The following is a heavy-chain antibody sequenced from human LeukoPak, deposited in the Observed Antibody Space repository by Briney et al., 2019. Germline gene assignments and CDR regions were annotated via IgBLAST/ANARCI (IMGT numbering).Heavy chain of an antibody. CDR3: AISAPNYYDSSGYYSYFQH. CDR1: GFTFSSYS. J-gene: IGHJ1*01. Sequence: GGSLRLSCAASGFTFSSYSMNWVRQAPGKGLEWISYISSDSSTIYYAVSVKGRFTISRDNAENSLYLQMTSLRAEDTAVYYCAISAPNYYDSSGYYSYFQHWGQGTLVTVSS. V-gene: IGHV3-48*04. CDR2: ISSDSSTI. D-gene: IGHD3-22*01.